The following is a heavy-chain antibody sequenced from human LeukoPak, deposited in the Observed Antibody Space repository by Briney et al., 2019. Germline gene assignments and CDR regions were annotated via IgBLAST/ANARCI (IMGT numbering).Heavy chain of an antibody. CDR1: GGSFSVYY. V-gene: IGHV4-39*01. J-gene: IGHJ4*02. D-gene: IGHD6-13*01. Sequence: SETLSLTCAVSGGSFSVYYWGWFRQPPGKGLEWIASVYYSGSTDYDPSLKSRVTISVDTSKNQFSLKLSSVTAADTAVYYCARVIGSSWYDYFDYWGQGTLVTVSS. CDR3: ARVIGSSWYDYFDY. CDR2: VYYSGST.